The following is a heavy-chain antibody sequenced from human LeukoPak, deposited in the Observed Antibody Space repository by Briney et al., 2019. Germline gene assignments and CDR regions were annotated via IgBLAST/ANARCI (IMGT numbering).Heavy chain of an antibody. CDR2: IYCSGST. CDR3: ASGGDGYNLVY. D-gene: IGHD5-24*01. V-gene: IGHV4-59*01. Sequence: SETLSLTCTVSGGSISSYYWSWIRQPPGKGLEWIGYIYCSGSTNYNPSLKSRVTISVDTSKNQFSLKLSSVTAADTAVYYCASGGDGYNLVYWGQGTLVTVSS. J-gene: IGHJ4*02. CDR1: GGSISSYY.